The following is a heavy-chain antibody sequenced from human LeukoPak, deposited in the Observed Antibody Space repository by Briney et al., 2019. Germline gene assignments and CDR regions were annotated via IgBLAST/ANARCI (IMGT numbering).Heavy chain of an antibody. J-gene: IGHJ4*02. Sequence: GGSLRLSCAVSGFSFTNYWMHWVRQDPGKGLGWVSYISSDGSVTKYADSVKGRFTISRDNAVNTLYLQMNSLRVEDTAVYYCVRGSLRLPRSTPDYWGQGTLVTVSS. CDR2: ISSDGSVT. V-gene: IGHV3-74*03. CDR1: GFSFTNYW. CDR3: VRGSLRLPRSTPDY. D-gene: IGHD2-21*02.